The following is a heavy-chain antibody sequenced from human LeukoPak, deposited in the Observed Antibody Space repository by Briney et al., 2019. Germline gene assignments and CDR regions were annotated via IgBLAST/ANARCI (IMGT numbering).Heavy chain of an antibody. J-gene: IGHJ5*02. CDR3: ARSDWGSVRFLEWLNWFDP. Sequence: GASVKVSCKASGGTFSSYAISWVRPAPGQGLEWMGGIIPIFGTANYAQKFQGRVTITADESTSTAYMELSSLRSEDTAVYYCARSDWGSVRFLEWLNWFDPWGQGTLVTVSS. D-gene: IGHD3-3*01. CDR2: IIPIFGTA. V-gene: IGHV1-69*13. CDR1: GGTFSSYA.